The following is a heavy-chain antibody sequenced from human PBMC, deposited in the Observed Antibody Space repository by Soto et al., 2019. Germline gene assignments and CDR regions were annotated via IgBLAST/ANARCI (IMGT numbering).Heavy chain of an antibody. CDR1: GYTFTSYG. CDR2: ISAYNGNT. Sequence: QVPLVQSGAEVKKPGASVKVSCKASGYTFTSYGISWVRQAPGQGLEWMGWISAYNGNTNYAQKLQGRVTMTTDTSTSTAYMELRSLRSDDTAVYYCARVETPYDFWSGSRADYGMDVWGQGTTVTVSS. D-gene: IGHD3-3*01. CDR3: ARVETPYDFWSGSRADYGMDV. V-gene: IGHV1-18*04. J-gene: IGHJ6*02.